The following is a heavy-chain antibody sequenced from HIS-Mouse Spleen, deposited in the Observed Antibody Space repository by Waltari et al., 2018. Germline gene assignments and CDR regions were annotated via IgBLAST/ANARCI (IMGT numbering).Heavy chain of an antibody. J-gene: IGHJ3*02. CDR1: GSTCSSYA. Sequence: QVQLVESGGGVVQPGRSLRLSCAASGSTCSSYALHWVRQAPGKGLEWVAVISYDGSNKYYADSVKGRFTISRDNSKNTLYLQMNSLRAEDTAVYYCARGGIAARPKAFDIWGQGTMVTVSS. CDR3: ARGGIAARPKAFDI. D-gene: IGHD6-6*01. CDR2: ISYDGSNK. V-gene: IGHV3-30*04.